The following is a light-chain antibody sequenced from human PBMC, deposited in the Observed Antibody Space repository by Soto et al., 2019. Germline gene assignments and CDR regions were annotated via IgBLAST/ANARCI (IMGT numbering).Light chain of an antibody. CDR1: SSNLGNNY. CDR2: ENN. CDR3: GTWDSSLSAVV. Sequence: QSVLTQPPSVSAAPGQKVTISCSGSSSNLGNNYVSWYQQLPGTAPKLLIYENNKRPSGIPDRFSGSKSGTSATLGITGLQTGDEADYYFGTWDSSLSAVVFGGGTKLTVL. J-gene: IGLJ2*01. V-gene: IGLV1-51*02.